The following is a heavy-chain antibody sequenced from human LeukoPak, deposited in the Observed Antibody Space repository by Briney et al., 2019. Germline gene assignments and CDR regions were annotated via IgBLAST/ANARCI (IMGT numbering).Heavy chain of an antibody. Sequence: SETLSFTCTVSGASISSYYWSWIRQPAGKGLEWIGRVYSSGSTNYNPSLKSRVTMSEDTSKNQFSLKLRSVTAADTAVYYCAGDPDGYNWFDSWGQGTQVTVST. CDR1: GASISSYY. CDR3: AGDPDGYNWFDS. D-gene: IGHD1-14*01. V-gene: IGHV4-4*07. J-gene: IGHJ5*01. CDR2: VYSSGST.